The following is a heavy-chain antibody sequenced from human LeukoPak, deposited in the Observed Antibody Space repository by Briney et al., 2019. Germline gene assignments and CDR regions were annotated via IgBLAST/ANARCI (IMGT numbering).Heavy chain of an antibody. J-gene: IGHJ4*02. CDR2: INGDGSWT. Sequence: GGSLRLSCAASGFTFSDYYMSWIRQAPGKGLEWVSHINGDGSWTTYADSVKGRFTISKDNAKNTVYLQMNNLRAEDTAVYYCVSFYETYWGRGTLVTVSS. CDR3: VSFYETY. V-gene: IGHV3-74*01. CDR1: GFTFSDYY. D-gene: IGHD2-2*01.